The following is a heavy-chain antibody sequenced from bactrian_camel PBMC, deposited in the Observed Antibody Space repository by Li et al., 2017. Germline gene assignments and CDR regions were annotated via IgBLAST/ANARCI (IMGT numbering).Heavy chain of an antibody. CDR1: GFRERHYC. J-gene: IGHJ4*01. CDR2: LDSDGETT. V-gene: IGHV3S1*01. Sequence: HVQLVESGGGPVQTGGSLTLPCVASGFRERHYCLGWFRQAPGKEREGVAALDSDGETTYADSVKGRFTLSHDRSKNTMYLQMDNLKTEDTGVYYCAALNSTYGGRFGWCKDFRGQGTQVTVS. D-gene: IGHD6*01. CDR3: AALNSTYGGRFGWCKDF.